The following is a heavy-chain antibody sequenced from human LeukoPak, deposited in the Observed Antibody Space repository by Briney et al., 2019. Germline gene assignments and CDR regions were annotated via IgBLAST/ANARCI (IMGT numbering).Heavy chain of an antibody. CDR1: AGSISSYY. D-gene: IGHD4-17*01. Sequence: SETLPLTCTISAGSISSYYWTWIRQPAGQGLEWIGHIYSTGSASYNPSLNSRVTMSLDTSKNQFSLKLTSVTAADTAVYYCARAIYGDFYFDYWGQGTLATVSS. CDR3: ARAIYGDFYFDY. V-gene: IGHV4-4*07. J-gene: IGHJ4*02. CDR2: IYSTGSA.